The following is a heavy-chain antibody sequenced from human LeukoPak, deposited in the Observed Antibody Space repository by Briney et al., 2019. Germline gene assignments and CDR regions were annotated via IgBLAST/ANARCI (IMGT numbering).Heavy chain of an antibody. CDR2: INAGNGNT. D-gene: IGHD3-10*01. V-gene: IGHV1-3*01. CDR1: GYTFTSYA. J-gene: IGHJ4*02. Sequence: ASVKVSCKASGYTFTSYAMHWVRQAPGQRLEWMGWINAGNGNTKYSQKFQGRVTITRDTSASTAYMELRSLRSDDTAVYYCARDGGSGSYMTSGYWGQGTLVTVSS. CDR3: ARDGGSGSYMTSGY.